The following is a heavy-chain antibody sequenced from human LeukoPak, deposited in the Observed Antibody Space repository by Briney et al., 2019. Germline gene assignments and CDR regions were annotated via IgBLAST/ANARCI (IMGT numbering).Heavy chain of an antibody. CDR2: IYYSGST. J-gene: IGHJ5*02. CDR1: GGAITSGGYY. Sequence: PSQTLSLTCSVSGGAITSGGYYWSWIRQPPGKGLEWIGNIYYSGSTDYNPSLMSRVTMSVDTSGKQFSLKLTSVTAADTAVYYCARLHYDFWLDPWGQGTPVTVSS. CDR3: ARLHYDFWLDP. D-gene: IGHD3-3*01. V-gene: IGHV4-31*03.